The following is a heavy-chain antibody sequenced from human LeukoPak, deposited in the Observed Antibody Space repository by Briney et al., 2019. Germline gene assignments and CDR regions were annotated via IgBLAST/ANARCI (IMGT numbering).Heavy chain of an antibody. Sequence: GGSLRLSCAASGFAFSSYAKHWVRQAPGKGLEWVAFIWYDGSNKHYTDSVKGRFTISRDNSKNTPYLQMNSLRAEDTAVYYCAGDRATSYFDYWGQGALVTISS. V-gene: IGHV3-33*08. D-gene: IGHD1-26*01. J-gene: IGHJ4*02. CDR3: AGDRATSYFDY. CDR1: GFAFSSYA. CDR2: IWYDGSNK.